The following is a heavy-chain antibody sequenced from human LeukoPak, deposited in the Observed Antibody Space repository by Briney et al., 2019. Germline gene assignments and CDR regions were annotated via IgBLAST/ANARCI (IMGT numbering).Heavy chain of an antibody. Sequence: SQTLSLTCTVSGGSISSGDYYWSWIRQPPGKGLEWIGYIYYSGSTYYNPSLKSRVTISVDTSKNQFSLKLSSVTAADTAVYYCAREGAAAGEFDYWGQGTLVTVSS. CDR3: AREGAAAGEFDY. V-gene: IGHV4-30-4*01. D-gene: IGHD6-13*01. J-gene: IGHJ4*02. CDR1: GGSISSGDYY. CDR2: IYYSGST.